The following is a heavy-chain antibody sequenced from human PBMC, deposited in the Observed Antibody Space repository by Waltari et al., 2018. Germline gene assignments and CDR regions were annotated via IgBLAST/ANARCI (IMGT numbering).Heavy chain of an antibody. CDR2: IYTRGST. D-gene: IGHD1-7*01. J-gene: IGHJ4*02. CDR3: ARSGTTGTGQGFDY. V-gene: IGHV4-61*02. Sequence: QVQLQESGPGLVNPSQPLSLPCTVSGGSIRSGSHYWSWTRQPAGKGLEWIGRIYTRGSTNYNPSLKSRVTISVDTSKNQFSLKLSSVTAADTAVYYCARSGTTGTGQGFDYWGQGTLVTVSS. CDR1: GGSIRSGSHY.